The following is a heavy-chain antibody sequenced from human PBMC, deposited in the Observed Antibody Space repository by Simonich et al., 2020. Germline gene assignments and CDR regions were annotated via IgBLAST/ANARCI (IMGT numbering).Heavy chain of an antibody. D-gene: IGHD1-1*01. Sequence: QVQLQQWGAGLLKPSQTLSPTCAVYGASFRGDHWSWIHQPPGKGLEWIGEINHRGSTDYNPALKGRVSIAVDTSKNQFALKLSAVTAEDTAVYYCARGKGWKNAFDIWGQGTMVTVSS. CDR2: INHRGST. J-gene: IGHJ3*02. CDR1: GASFRGDH. CDR3: ARGKGWKNAFDI. V-gene: IGHV4-34*01.